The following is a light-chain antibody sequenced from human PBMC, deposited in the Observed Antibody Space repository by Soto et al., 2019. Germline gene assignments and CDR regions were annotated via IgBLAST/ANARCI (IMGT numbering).Light chain of an antibody. CDR2: EVS. J-gene: IGLJ3*02. CDR3: CSYAGSSTWV. V-gene: IGLV2-23*02. CDR1: SSDVGSYNL. Sequence: QSALTQPASVSGSPGQSITISCTGTSSDVGSYNLVSWYQQHPGKAPKLMIYEVSKRPSGVPNRFSGSKSGNTASLTISGLLAEDVADYYCCSYAGSSTWVFGGGTKLTVL.